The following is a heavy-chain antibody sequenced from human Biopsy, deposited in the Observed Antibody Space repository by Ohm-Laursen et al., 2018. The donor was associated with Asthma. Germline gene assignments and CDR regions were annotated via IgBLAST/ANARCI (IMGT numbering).Heavy chain of an antibody. V-gene: IGHV3-33*05. CDR2: MSFDGRQT. J-gene: IGHJ4*02. Sequence: SLRLSCTASGFSFGSYGMHWVRQAPGKGLEWVAVMSFDGRQTYYADSVKGRFTISRDNSKNTLYLQMNSLRAEDTAVYYCARKARHGDYDFDYWGQGTLVTVSS. CDR3: ARKARHGDYDFDY. D-gene: IGHD4-17*01. CDR1: GFSFGSYG.